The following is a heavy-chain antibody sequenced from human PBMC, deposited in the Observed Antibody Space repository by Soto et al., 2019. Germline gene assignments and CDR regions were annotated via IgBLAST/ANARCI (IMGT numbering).Heavy chain of an antibody. CDR1: GFTFSSYW. J-gene: IGHJ6*02. D-gene: IGHD6-19*01. Sequence: PGGSLRLSCAASGFTFSSYWMSWVRQAPGKGLEWVANIKQDGSEKYYVDSVKGRFTISRDNAKNSLYLQMNSLRAEDTAVYYCARAQYSSGWYVWVHYYYYYGMDVWGQGTTVTVSS. CDR2: IKQDGSEK. CDR3: ARAQYSSGWYVWVHYYYYYGMDV. V-gene: IGHV3-7*03.